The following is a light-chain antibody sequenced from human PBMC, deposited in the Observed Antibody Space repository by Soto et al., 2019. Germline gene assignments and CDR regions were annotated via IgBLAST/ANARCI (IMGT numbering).Light chain of an antibody. CDR3: CSYAGSSLYV. V-gene: IGLV2-23*01. Sequence: QSALAQPASVSGSPGQSITISCTGTSSDVGSYNLVSWYQQHPGKAPKLMIYEGSKRPSGVSNRFSGSKSGNTASLTISGLQAEDDADYYCCSYAGSSLYVFVTGTKVTVL. J-gene: IGLJ1*01. CDR1: SSDVGSYNL. CDR2: EGS.